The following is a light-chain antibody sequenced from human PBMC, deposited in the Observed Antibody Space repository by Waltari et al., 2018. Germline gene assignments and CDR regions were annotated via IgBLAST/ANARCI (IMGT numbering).Light chain of an antibody. CDR3: CSFAGRGFSVI. CDR2: EVT. CDR1: SSDVGKYNL. J-gene: IGLJ2*01. Sequence: SVSGSPGQSITISCTGTSSDVGKYNLVSWYQQHPGEVPKLMIYEVTKRPSGVSDRFSGSKSGNTASLTISGLQAEDEADYFCCSFAGRGFSVIFGGGTKLTVL. V-gene: IGLV2-23*02.